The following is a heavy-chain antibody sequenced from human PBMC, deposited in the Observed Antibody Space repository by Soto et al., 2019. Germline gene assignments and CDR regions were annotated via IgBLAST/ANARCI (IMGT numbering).Heavy chain of an antibody. V-gene: IGHV6-1*01. CDR3: ATGDNRPPKSRYPLSP. CDR2: TYFRSKWYN. Sequence: SQTLSLTCAISGDSVSSNTASWNWIRQSPSRGLEWLGRTYFRSKWYNDYAVSVKSRIIINPDTSNNQFSLQLNSVTPEDTAVYSCATGDNRPPKSRYPLSPLGQGIMVAASS. J-gene: IGHJ5*02. CDR1: GDSVSSNTAS. D-gene: IGHD1-1*01.